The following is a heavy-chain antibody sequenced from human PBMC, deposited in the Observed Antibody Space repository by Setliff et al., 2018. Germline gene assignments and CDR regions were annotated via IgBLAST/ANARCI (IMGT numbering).Heavy chain of an antibody. CDR1: GYTFSDNF. D-gene: IGHD6-13*01. CDR3: ATQTAAYYFDY. CDR2: INTNSGGT. J-gene: IGHJ4*02. V-gene: IGHV1-2*02. Sequence: ASVKVSCKASGYTFSDNFIHWVRQAPGQGLECMGWINTNSGGTDYAQKFQGRVTMTRDTSISTAYMELRSLTSDDTAVYYCATQTAAYYFDYWGQGALVTVSS.